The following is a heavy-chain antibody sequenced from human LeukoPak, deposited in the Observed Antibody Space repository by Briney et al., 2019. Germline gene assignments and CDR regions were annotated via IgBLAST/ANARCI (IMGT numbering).Heavy chain of an antibody. CDR1: GYTFTYYG. Sequence: ASVKVPCKASGYTFTYYGISWVRQAPGQGLEWLGWVSSYNDDTNYAQKFQGRVTMTSDTSTSTAYMELRSLRSDDTAVYYCVRDGDAGYDSFDYWGQGTLVTVSS. V-gene: IGHV1-18*04. D-gene: IGHD5-12*01. CDR2: VSSYNDDT. CDR3: VRDGDAGYDSFDY. J-gene: IGHJ4*02.